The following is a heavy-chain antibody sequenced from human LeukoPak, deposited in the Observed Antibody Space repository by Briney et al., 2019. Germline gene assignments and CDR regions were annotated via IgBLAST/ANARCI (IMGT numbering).Heavy chain of an antibody. Sequence: HPGGSLRLSCAASGFTFSSYGMHWVRQAPGNGLEWVAFIRYDGSNKYYADSVKGRFTISRDNSKNTLYLQMNSLRAEDTAVYYCAKAQGWADYGDYVVGYWGQGTLVTVSS. CDR1: GFTFSSYG. CDR3: AKAQGWADYGDYVVGY. D-gene: IGHD4-17*01. V-gene: IGHV3-30*02. CDR2: IRYDGSNK. J-gene: IGHJ4*02.